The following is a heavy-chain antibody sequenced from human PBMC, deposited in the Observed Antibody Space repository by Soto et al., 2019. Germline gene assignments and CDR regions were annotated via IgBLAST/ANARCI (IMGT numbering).Heavy chain of an antibody. D-gene: IGHD3-16*02. V-gene: IGHV3-23*01. J-gene: IGHJ4*02. Sequence: GGSLRLSCAASGFTFSSYAMSWVRQAPGKGLEWVSAISGSGGSTYYADSVKGRFTISRDNSKNTLYLQMNSLRAEDTAVYYCAKDREYSSSPPGPEYDYIWGSYRPEGYYFDYWGQGTLVTVSS. CDR2: ISGSGGST. CDR3: AKDREYSSSPPGPEYDYIWGSYRPEGYYFDY. CDR1: GFTFSSYA.